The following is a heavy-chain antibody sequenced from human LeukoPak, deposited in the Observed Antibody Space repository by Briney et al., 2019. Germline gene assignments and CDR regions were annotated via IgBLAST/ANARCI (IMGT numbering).Heavy chain of an antibody. D-gene: IGHD3/OR15-3a*01. CDR3: AKDVDSSWPAASGARGRFDL. V-gene: IGHV1-18*01. J-gene: IGHJ5*02. CDR1: GYTFTSYG. Sequence: ASVKVSCKASGYTFTSYGISWVRQAPGQGLEWMVWISAYNGNTNYAQRLQGRVTMTTDTSTSTAYMELRSLRSDDTAMYYCAKDVDSSWPAASGARGRFDLWGQGTLVTVSS. CDR2: ISAYNGNT.